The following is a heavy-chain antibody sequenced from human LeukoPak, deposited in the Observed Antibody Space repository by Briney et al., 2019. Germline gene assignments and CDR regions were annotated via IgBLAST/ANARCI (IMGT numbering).Heavy chain of an antibody. CDR2: IYCGDSDT. D-gene: IGHD3-3*01. CDR1: GYTFTRYW. J-gene: IGHJ6*02. Sequence: GESLKISCKCSGYTFTRYWIGWVRQRPGRGLEWKGIIYCGDSDTRYSPSFQGQVTISADKSISTAYLQWSSLKASDTAMYYCARSKSYYYNGMDVWGHGTTVTVSS. CDR3: ARSKSYYYNGMDV. V-gene: IGHV5-51*01.